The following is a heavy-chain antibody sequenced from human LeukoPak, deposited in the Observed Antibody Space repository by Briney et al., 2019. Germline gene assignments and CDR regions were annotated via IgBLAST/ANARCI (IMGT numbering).Heavy chain of an antibody. CDR3: ARHTVIAPLSSLKY. J-gene: IGHJ4*02. CDR1: GGSISSSIYY. D-gene: IGHD6-13*01. Sequence: SETLSHTCIVSGGSISSSIYYWGSIRQPPGKGLEWIGSIYYSGNTYYNPSLKSRATISVDTSKNQFSLKLSSVTAADTAVYYCARHTVIAPLSSLKYWGEGALVTVSS. V-gene: IGHV4-39*01. CDR2: IYYSGNT.